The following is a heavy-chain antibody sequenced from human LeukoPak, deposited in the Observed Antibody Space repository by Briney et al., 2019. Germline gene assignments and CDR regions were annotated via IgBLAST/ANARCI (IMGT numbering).Heavy chain of an antibody. Sequence: ASVTVSFKPSGYTFTGYFIHWVRQAPGQGLEWMGWINPNSGGTNYAQKFQGRVTMTRDTSINTAYMDLSRLRSNDTAVYYCAREADCSGTSCYSQFLDYWGQGTLVTVSS. CDR1: GYTFTGYF. V-gene: IGHV1-2*02. CDR2: INPNSGGT. D-gene: IGHD2-2*01. CDR3: AREADCSGTSCYSQFLDY. J-gene: IGHJ4*02.